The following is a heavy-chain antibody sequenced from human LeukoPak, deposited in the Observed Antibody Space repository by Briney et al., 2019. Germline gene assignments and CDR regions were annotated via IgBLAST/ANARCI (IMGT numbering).Heavy chain of an antibody. J-gene: IGHJ4*02. CDR1: GFTFSSYA. CDR2: ISGSGGMT. V-gene: IGHV3-23*01. CDR3: ARDLRTGTLHDY. D-gene: IGHD1-1*01. Sequence: GGSLRLSCAASGFTFSSYAMSWVRQAPGKGLEWVSAISGSGGMTYYADSVKGRFTISRDNSKNTLDLQMNSLRAEDTAVYFCARDLRTGTLHDYWGQGTLVTVSS.